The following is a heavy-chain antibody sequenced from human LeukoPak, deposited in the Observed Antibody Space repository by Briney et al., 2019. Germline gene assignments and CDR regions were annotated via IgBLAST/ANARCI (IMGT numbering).Heavy chain of an antibody. CDR3: ARDSGYSKGGIPF. V-gene: IGHV4-34*01. D-gene: IGHD5-18*01. CDR2: IYYSGST. J-gene: IGHJ4*02. CDR1: GGSSSGFY. Sequence: SETLSLTCVVYGGSSSGFYWTWIRQTPGKGLEWIGSIYYSGSTYYNPSLKSRVTISVDTSKNQFSLKLSSVTAADTAVYYCARDSGYSKGGIPFWGQGSLVTVSS.